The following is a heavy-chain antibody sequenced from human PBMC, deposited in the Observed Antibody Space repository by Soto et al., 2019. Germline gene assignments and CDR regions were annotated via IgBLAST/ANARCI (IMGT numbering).Heavy chain of an antibody. J-gene: IGHJ4*02. Sequence: QVQLQESGPGLVKPSETLSLTCTVSGASISAYAWSWIRQPAGKGLEWIGRLYSSGNTNYNPSFKSRPTMSADTSKNQFSLKLSSVTAADTAVYYCAGGPYSSGWYVVDYWGQGTLVTVSS. CDR3: AGGPYSSGWYVVDY. V-gene: IGHV4-4*07. CDR1: GASISAYA. CDR2: LYSSGNT. D-gene: IGHD6-19*01.